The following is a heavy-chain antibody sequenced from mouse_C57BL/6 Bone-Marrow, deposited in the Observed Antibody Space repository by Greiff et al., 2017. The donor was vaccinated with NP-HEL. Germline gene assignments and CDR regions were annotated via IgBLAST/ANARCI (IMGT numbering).Heavy chain of an antibody. Sequence: VQLQQPGAELVKPGASVKLSCKASGYTFTSSWMHWVKQRPGQGLEWIGMIHPTSGSTNYNEKFKSKATLTVDKSSSTASMQLSSLTSTASRFFYGAEELYYYGSSYIEYFDDWGKGTTLTVSS. V-gene: IGHV1-64*01. CDR2: IHPTSGST. J-gene: IGHJ2*01. CDR1: GYTFTSSW. CDR3: AEELYYYGSSYIEYFDD. D-gene: IGHD1-1*01.